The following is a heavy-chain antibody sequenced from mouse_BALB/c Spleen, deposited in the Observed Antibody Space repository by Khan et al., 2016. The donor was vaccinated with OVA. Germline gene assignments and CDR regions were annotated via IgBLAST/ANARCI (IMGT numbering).Heavy chain of an antibody. CDR2: ISYSGRT. J-gene: IGHJ3*01. D-gene: IGHD3-3*01. CDR3: ARGRTY. CDR1: GYSITSDYA. V-gene: IGHV3-2*02. Sequence: EVQLQESGPGLVKPSQSLSLTCTVTGYSITSDYAWNWIRQFPGNKLEWMGYISYSGRTSYNPSLKSRISVTRDTSKNQVFLQLNSVTTEDTATYYCARGRTYWGQGTLVTVSA.